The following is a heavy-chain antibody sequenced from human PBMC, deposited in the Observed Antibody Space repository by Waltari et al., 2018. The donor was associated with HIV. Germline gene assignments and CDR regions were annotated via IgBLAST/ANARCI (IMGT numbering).Heavy chain of an antibody. CDR1: GINTHEFA. CDR2: SSSSSTR. V-gene: IGHV3-48*04. J-gene: IGHJ6*02. CDR3: AGRSLGDFPSYYYYVMDV. D-gene: IGHD4-17*01. Sequence: EVQLVGSGGVLVQLWGCLRHSCADSGINTHEFAWIRVRQAPGKGVGCVSNSSSSSTRYYADSVKGRFTISRDNAKNSLYLQMNTLRAEDTAVYYCAGRSLGDFPSYYYYVMDVWGQGTTVTVSS.